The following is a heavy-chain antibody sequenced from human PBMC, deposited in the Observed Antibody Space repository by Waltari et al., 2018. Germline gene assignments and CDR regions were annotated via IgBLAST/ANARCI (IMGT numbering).Heavy chain of an antibody. D-gene: IGHD3-10*01. J-gene: IGHJ4*02. CDR1: GGSISSSSYY. CDR3: ARDVTPPRTPTIDYGSGSYYGY. CDR2: IYYSGST. V-gene: IGHV4-39*07. Sequence: QLQLQESGPGLVKPSETLSLTCTVSGGSISSSSYYWGSIRQPPGKGLEWIGSIYYSGSTYYNPSLKSRVTISVDTSKNQFSLKLSSVTAADTAVYYCARDVTPPRTPTIDYGSGSYYGYWGQGTLVTVSS.